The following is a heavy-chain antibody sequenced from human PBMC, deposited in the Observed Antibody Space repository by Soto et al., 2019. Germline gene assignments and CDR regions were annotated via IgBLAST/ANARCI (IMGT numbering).Heavy chain of an antibody. Sequence: QLQESGPGLVKPSQTQSLTCTVSGASINNNDYYWSWIRQTPGKGLEWIGYVYYSGTTDYIPSLKSRLSMSIDKSQNQFTLKLNSVTAADTATYYCARMSYFYDKWYFDLWGRGTLVTVSS. V-gene: IGHV4-30-4*01. CDR1: GASINNNDYY. J-gene: IGHJ2*01. CDR2: VYYSGTT. D-gene: IGHD3-22*01. CDR3: ARMSYFYDKWYFDL.